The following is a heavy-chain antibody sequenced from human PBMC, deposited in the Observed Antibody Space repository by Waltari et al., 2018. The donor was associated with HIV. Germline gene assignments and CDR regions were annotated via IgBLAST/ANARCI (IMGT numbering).Heavy chain of an antibody. J-gene: IGHJ5*02. V-gene: IGHV1-69*12. Sequence: QVQLVQSGAEVKKPGSSVKVSCKASGGNFSSYAISWVRQAPGQGLEWMGGIIPISGTTNYAQKFQGRVTITADESTSTANMELNSLKSEDTAVYYCARLGRSRFLEWIPFDPWGQGTLVTVSS. CDR1: GGNFSSYA. CDR2: IIPISGTT. D-gene: IGHD3-3*01. CDR3: ARLGRSRFLEWIPFDP.